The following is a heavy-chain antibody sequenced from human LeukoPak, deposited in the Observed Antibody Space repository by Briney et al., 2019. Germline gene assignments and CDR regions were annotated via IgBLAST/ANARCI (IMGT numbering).Heavy chain of an antibody. CDR2: IYYSGST. V-gene: IGHV4-59*01. Sequence: PSETLSLTCTVSGGSISSYYWSWIRQPPGRGLEWIGYIYYSGSTNYNPSLKSRVTISVDTSKNQFSLKLSSVTAADTAVYYCARDISSGWYFDYWGQGTLVTVSS. CDR3: ARDISSGWYFDY. D-gene: IGHD6-19*01. J-gene: IGHJ4*02. CDR1: GGSISSYY.